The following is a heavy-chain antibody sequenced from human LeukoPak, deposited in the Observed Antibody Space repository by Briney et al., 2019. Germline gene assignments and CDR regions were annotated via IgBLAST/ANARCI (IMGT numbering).Heavy chain of an antibody. V-gene: IGHV3-33*01. Sequence: GGSLRLSCAASGFTFSSYGMHWVRQAPGKGLEWVAVIWYDGSNKYYADSVKGRFTISRDNSKNTLYLQMNSLRAEDTAVYYCARDLFHTAMANYWGQGTLVTVSS. D-gene: IGHD5-18*01. CDR3: ARDLFHTAMANY. J-gene: IGHJ4*02. CDR2: IWYDGSNK. CDR1: GFTFSSYG.